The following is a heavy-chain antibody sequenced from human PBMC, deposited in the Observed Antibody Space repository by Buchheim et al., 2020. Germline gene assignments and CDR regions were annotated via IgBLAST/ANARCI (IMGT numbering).Heavy chain of an antibody. CDR2: ISSSGSTI. Sequence: EVQLVESGGGLVQPGGSLRLSCAASGFTFSSYEMNWVRQAPGKGLEWVSYISSSGSTIYYADSVKGRFTIPRDNAKHSLYLQMNSLRAEDTAVYYCARDEDYYDSSGYYYVGGAFDYWGQGTL. CDR1: GFTFSSYE. CDR3: ARDEDYYDSSGYYYVGGAFDY. D-gene: IGHD3-22*01. V-gene: IGHV3-48*03. J-gene: IGHJ4*02.